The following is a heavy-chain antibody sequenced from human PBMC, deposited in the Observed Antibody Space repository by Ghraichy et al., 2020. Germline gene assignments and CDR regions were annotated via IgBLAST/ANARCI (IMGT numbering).Heavy chain of an antibody. CDR1: GGSVSNNY. V-gene: IGHV4-59*08. CDR2: IHYNGGT. CDR3: ARQRGEDSPMVIPWFDP. J-gene: IGHJ5*02. D-gene: IGHD5-18*01. Sequence: SETLSLTRIVPGGSVSNNYWSWIRQPPGKGLEWLGYIHYNGGTKYNPSLKNRLAISLDTSKNQFSLKLTSVTAADTAVYYCARQRGEDSPMVIPWFDPWGPGTLVTVSS.